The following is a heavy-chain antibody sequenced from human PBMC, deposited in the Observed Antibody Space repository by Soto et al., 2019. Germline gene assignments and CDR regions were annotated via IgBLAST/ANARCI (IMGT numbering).Heavy chain of an antibody. CDR3: AKRGRTVTTAYYYYLDV. V-gene: IGHV3-23*01. J-gene: IGHJ6*03. CDR1: GFTFSSYA. D-gene: IGHD1-7*01. Sequence: EVQLLESGGGLVQPGGSLRLSCAASGFTFSSYAMSWVRQAPGKGLELVSAISGSGGSTYYANSVKGRFTISSDNSKNTPYLQMNILSAEDTAGDDCAKRGRTVTTAYYYYLDVCGKGTTVTV. CDR2: ISGSGGST.